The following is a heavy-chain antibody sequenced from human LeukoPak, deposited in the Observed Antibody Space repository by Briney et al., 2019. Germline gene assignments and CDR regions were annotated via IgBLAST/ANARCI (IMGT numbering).Heavy chain of an antibody. V-gene: IGHV1-2*02. J-gene: IGHJ4*02. CDR2: INPNSGGT. Sequence: ASVKVSCKASGYTFTGYYMHWVRQAPGQGLEWMGWINPNSGGTNYAQKFQGRVTMTRDTSISTAYMELSRLRSDDTAVYYCARGHSRYGPLGSGSYGVDYWGQGTLVTVSS. CDR1: GYTFTGYY. D-gene: IGHD3-10*01. CDR3: ARGHSRYGPLGSGSYGVDY.